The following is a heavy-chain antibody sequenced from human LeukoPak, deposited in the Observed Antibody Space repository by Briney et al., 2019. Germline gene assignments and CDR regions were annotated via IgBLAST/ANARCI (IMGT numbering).Heavy chain of an antibody. CDR2: ISYDGSNK. CDR1: GFTFSSYG. Sequence: GGSLRLSCAASGFTFSSYGMHWVRQAPGKGLEWVAVISYDGSNKYYADSVKGRFTISRDNSKNTLYLQMNSLRAEDTAVYYCVKQEWLVGGVDYWGQGTLVTVSS. J-gene: IGHJ4*02. V-gene: IGHV3-30*18. D-gene: IGHD6-19*01. CDR3: VKQEWLVGGVDY.